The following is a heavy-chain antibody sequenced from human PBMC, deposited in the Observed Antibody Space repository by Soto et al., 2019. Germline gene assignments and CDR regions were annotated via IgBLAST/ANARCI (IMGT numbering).Heavy chain of an antibody. CDR1: GFTVYSNY. J-gene: IGHJ6*02. Sequence: EVELVESGGGLVQPGGSLRLSCAVSGFTVYSNYMNWVRQAPGKGLEWVSVIYSGGRTYYADSVKGRFAISRDSSKNTLYLLINCLRVEDTSVYYCARDLNDYYGFDVWGQGTTFTVSS. V-gene: IGHV3-66*01. CDR2: IYSGGRT. CDR3: ARDLNDYYGFDV.